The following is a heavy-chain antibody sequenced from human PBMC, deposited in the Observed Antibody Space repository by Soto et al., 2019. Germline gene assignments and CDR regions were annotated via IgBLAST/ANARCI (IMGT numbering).Heavy chain of an antibody. D-gene: IGHD3-10*01. CDR2: ISYTGST. CDR3: SRRFSFGSGKYGVDV. CDR1: GGSISSTKNY. J-gene: IGHJ6*02. Sequence: PSETLSLTCTVSGGSISSTKNYWGWIRQPPGKGLEWIGTISYTGSTYYNPSLNGRVIISADTSKNQFSLKLSSLTAADTAVNYCSRRFSFGSGKYGVDVWGQGTMVTVSS. V-gene: IGHV4-39*01.